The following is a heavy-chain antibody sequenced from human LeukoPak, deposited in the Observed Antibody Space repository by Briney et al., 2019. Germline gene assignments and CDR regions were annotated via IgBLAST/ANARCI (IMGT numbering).Heavy chain of an antibody. Sequence: GGSLRLSCAASGFTFNNYATSWVRQAPGKGLEWVSAISGSGGSTFYADSVKGRFTISRDNSKNTLYLQMNSLRAEDTAVYYCAKDRQYSYGYPVYFEYWGQGTLVTVSS. D-gene: IGHD5-18*01. CDR1: GFTFNNYA. CDR3: AKDRQYSYGYPVYFEY. J-gene: IGHJ4*02. V-gene: IGHV3-23*01. CDR2: ISGSGGST.